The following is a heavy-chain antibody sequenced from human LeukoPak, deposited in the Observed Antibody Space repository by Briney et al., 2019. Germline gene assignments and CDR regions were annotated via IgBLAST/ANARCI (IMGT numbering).Heavy chain of an antibody. J-gene: IGHJ4*02. CDR1: GFTFSDYY. Sequence: GGSLRLSCAASGFTFSDYYMSWIRQAPGKGLEWVSYISSSSSYTNYADPVKGRFTISRDNAKNSLYLQMNSLRAEDTAVYYCAGGVNDYDYVWGSYRLYYFDYWGQGTLVTVSS. CDR3: AGGVNDYDYVWGSYRLYYFDY. CDR2: ISSSSSYT. V-gene: IGHV3-11*06. D-gene: IGHD3-16*02.